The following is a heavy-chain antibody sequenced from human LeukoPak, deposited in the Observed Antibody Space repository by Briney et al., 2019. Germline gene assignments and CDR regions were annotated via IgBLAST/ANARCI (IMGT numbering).Heavy chain of an antibody. CDR3: TRPYYYYMDV. V-gene: IGHV4-61*02. CDR1: GNSISSGDNY. CDR2: IYTSGST. Sequence: SETLSLTCTVSGNSISSGDNYWSWIRQPAGKGLEWIGRIYTSGSTNYNPSLKSRVTISVDKSKNQFSLKLSSVTAADTAVYYCTRPYYYYMDVWGKGTTVTVSS. J-gene: IGHJ6*03.